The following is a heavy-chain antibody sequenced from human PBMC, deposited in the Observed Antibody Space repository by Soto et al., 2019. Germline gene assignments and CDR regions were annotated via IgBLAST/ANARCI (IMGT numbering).Heavy chain of an antibody. D-gene: IGHD3-3*01. CDR2: IWYDGSNK. CDR3: AKAGITIYDAFDI. V-gene: IGHV3-33*06. J-gene: IGHJ3*02. CDR1: GFTFSSYG. Sequence: PGGSLRLSCAASGFTFSSYGMHWVRQAPGKGLEWVAVIWYDGSNKYYADSVKGRFTISRDNSENTLYLQMNSLRAEDTAIYYCAKAGITIYDAFDIWGQGTMVTVSS.